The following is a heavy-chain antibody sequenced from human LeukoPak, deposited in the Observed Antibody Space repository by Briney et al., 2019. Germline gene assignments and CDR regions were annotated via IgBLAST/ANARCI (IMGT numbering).Heavy chain of an antibody. CDR3: AKGKEYSSSQGLFDY. J-gene: IGHJ4*02. CDR2: ISGSGGST. CDR1: GFTFSSYA. D-gene: IGHD6-6*01. V-gene: IGHV3-23*01. Sequence: HPGGSLRLSCAASGFTFSSYAMSWVRQAPGKGLEWVSAISGSGGSTYYADSVKGRFTISRDNSKNTLYLQMNSLRAEDTAVYYCAKGKEYSSSQGLFDYWGQGTLVTVSS.